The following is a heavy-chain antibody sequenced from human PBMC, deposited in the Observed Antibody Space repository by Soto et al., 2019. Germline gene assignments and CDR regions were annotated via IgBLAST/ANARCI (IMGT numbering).Heavy chain of an antibody. V-gene: IGHV4-59*01. CDR3: ARSFLCFGEPGSVRPWFDP. J-gene: IGHJ5*02. CDR1: GGSISSYY. D-gene: IGHD3-10*01. CDR2: IFYSGIT. Sequence: QVQLQESGPGLVKPSETLSLTCTVSGGSISSYYWSWIRQPPGKGLEWIGYIFYSGITNYNPSLKSRVTISVVTSKNQFSVKLSSVTAADTAVYYGARSFLCFGEPGSVRPWFDPWGQGTLVTVSS.